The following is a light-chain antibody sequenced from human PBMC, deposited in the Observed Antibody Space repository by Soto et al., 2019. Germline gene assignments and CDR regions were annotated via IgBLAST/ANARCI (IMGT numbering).Light chain of an antibody. CDR3: QQYNNWPRP. CDR1: QSVSSN. J-gene: IGKJ1*01. CDR2: GAS. V-gene: IGKV3-15*01. Sequence: EILMTQASTPLSVSPVKRSTLSWRASQSVSSNLAWYQKKPGQAPSPLIYGASARATGIPARFSGSVSGTEFTLTISSLQSEDFAVYYCQQYNNWPRPFGQGTKWIS.